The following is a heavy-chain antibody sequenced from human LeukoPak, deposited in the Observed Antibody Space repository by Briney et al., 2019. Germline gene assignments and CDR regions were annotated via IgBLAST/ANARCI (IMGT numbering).Heavy chain of an antibody. J-gene: IGHJ5*02. CDR1: GGSISNYY. Sequence: SETLSLTCTVSGGSISNYYWSWIRQPAGKGLEWIGRIYTGGSANYNPSLKSRVTMSVDTSKNQFSLKLSSVTAADTAVYYCARPQSGLGWFDPWGQGTLVTVSS. V-gene: IGHV4-4*07. CDR2: IYTGGSA. CDR3: ARPQSGLGWFDP.